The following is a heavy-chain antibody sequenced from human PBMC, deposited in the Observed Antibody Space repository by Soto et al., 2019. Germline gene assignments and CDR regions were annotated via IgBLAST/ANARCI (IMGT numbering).Heavy chain of an antibody. Sequence: GGSLRLSCAASGFTFSGSAMHWVRQASGKGLEWVGRIRSKANSYATAYAASVKGRFTISRDDSKNTAYLQMNSLKTEDPAVYYCTRESPGYSVYYDYYYYGNDAWCQGPTVTDSS. D-gene: IGHD5-12*01. CDR1: GFTFSGSA. J-gene: IGHJ6*02. V-gene: IGHV3-73*01. CDR2: IRSKANSYAT. CDR3: TRESPGYSVYYDYYYYGNDA.